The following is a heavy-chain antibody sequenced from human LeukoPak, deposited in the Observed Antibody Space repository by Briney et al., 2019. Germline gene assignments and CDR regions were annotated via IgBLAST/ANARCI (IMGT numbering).Heavy chain of an antibody. J-gene: IGHJ6*02. D-gene: IGHD2-15*01. CDR1: GFTFTSSA. V-gene: IGHV1-58*01. Sequence: SVKVSCKASGFTFTSSAVQWVRQARGQRLEWIGWIVDGSGNTNYAQKFQERVTITRDMSTSTAYMELSSLRSEDTAVYYCATNLVAATPYYYYYGMDVWGQGTTVTVSS. CDR2: IVDGSGNT. CDR3: ATNLVAATPYYYYYGMDV.